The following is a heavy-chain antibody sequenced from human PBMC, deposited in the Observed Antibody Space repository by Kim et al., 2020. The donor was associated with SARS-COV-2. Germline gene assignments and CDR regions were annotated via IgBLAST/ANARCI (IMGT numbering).Heavy chain of an antibody. CDR3: ARQVPGGRGMAV. V-gene: IGHV5-51*01. CDR2: T. Sequence: TTYSPSFQGQVTISADKSINTAYLQWSSRKASDTAIYYCARQVPGGRGMAVWGQGTTVTVSS. J-gene: IGHJ6*02. D-gene: IGHD2-2*01.